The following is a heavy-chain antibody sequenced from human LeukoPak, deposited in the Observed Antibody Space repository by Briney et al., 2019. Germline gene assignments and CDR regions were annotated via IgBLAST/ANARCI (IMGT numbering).Heavy chain of an antibody. CDR3: AKDLVKGIVVVPAAVPLYFDY. CDR2: ISYDGSNK. CDR1: GFTFSSHG. V-gene: IGHV3-30*18. J-gene: IGHJ4*02. D-gene: IGHD2-2*01. Sequence: GGSLRLSCAASGFTFSSHGMQWVRQAPGKGLEWVAVISYDGSNKYYADSVKGRFTISRDNSKNTLYLQMNSLRAEDTAVYYCAKDLVKGIVVVPAAVPLYFDYWGQGTLVTVSS.